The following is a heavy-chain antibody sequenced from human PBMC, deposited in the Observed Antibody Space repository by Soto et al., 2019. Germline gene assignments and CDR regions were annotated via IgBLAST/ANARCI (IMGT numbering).Heavy chain of an antibody. J-gene: IGHJ6*02. CDR2: VYSTGGT. Sequence: QVQLQQSGPGLVKPSETLSLTCSVSSGPSSSHNWGWIRQPPGRGLEWIGYVYSTGGTSYNPSLKRXVXLSADTSTNHISLTLTSVTAADTAVYYCVRQGIGNLHGLVDVWGQGTTVRVSS. V-gene: IGHV4-59*08. CDR3: VRQGIGNLHGLVDV. CDR1: SGPSSSHN. D-gene: IGHD1-1*01.